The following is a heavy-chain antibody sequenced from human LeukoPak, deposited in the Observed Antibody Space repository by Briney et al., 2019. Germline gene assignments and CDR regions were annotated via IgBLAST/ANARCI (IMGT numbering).Heavy chain of an antibody. Sequence: GGSLRLSCAASGFTFSSYWMHWVRQAPGKGQVWVSRIKSDGSTTTYADSVKGRFTISRDNAKNTLYLQMNSLRAEDTAVYYCARVVDTHFDYWGQGTLVTVSS. J-gene: IGHJ4*02. CDR3: ARVVDTHFDY. V-gene: IGHV3-74*01. D-gene: IGHD5-18*01. CDR1: GFTFSSYW. CDR2: IKSDGSTT.